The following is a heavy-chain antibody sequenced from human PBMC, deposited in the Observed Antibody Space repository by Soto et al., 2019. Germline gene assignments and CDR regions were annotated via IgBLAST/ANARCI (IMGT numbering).Heavy chain of an antibody. D-gene: IGHD3-10*01. CDR2: ISSSGSTI. Sequence: GGSLRLSCAASGFTFSDYYMSWIRQAPGKGLEWVSYISSSGSTIYYADSVKGRFTISRDNAKNSLYLQMNSLRAEDTAVYYCARDRYYYGSGSYYNHAFDIWGQGTMVTVSS. CDR3: ARDRYYYGSGSYYNHAFDI. CDR1: GFTFSDYY. J-gene: IGHJ3*02. V-gene: IGHV3-11*01.